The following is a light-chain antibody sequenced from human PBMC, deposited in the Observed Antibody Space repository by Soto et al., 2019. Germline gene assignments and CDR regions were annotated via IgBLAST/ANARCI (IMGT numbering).Light chain of an antibody. Sequence: EIVLTQSPGTLSLSPGERATLSCRASQTVNNNYLTCYQQTPGQPPRLLIYGASSRATGIPDKFSASGSGTDFTLTISRLEPEDFAVYYCQQYGTSPFTFGPGTKVDIK. CDR1: QTVNNNY. V-gene: IGKV3-20*01. J-gene: IGKJ3*01. CDR2: GAS. CDR3: QQYGTSPFT.